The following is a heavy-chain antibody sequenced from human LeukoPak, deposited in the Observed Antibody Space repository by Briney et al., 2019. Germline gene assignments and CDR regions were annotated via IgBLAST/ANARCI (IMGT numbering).Heavy chain of an antibody. CDR3: AKDTAWMELWPQDKPAHFDY. CDR2: IKKDGSEK. CDR1: GFTFSSYW. J-gene: IGHJ4*02. V-gene: IGHV3-7*01. D-gene: IGHD5-18*01. Sequence: GGSLRLSCAASGFTFSSYWMSWVRQAPGKGLEWVANIKKDGSEKYYVDSVKGRFTISRDNAKTSLYLQMNSLRAEDTAVYYCAKDTAWMELWPQDKPAHFDYWGQGTLVTVSS.